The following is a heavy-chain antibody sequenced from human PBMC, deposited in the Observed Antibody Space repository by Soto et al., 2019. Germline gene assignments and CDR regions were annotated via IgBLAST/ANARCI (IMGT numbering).Heavy chain of an antibody. CDR1: GCKFGNYG. D-gene: IGHD3-10*01. J-gene: IGHJ6*02. Sequence: RVSRGAFGCKFGNYGGRWVRQAQGKGLEGVAVISYDGSNKYYADSVKGRFTISRDNSKNTLYLQMNSLRAEDTAVYYCARVRLYYSGSGSYVYYYGMDVRGQGPTVT. CDR3: ARVRLYYSGSGSYVYYYGMDV. CDR2: ISYDGSNK. V-gene: IGHV3-30-3*01.